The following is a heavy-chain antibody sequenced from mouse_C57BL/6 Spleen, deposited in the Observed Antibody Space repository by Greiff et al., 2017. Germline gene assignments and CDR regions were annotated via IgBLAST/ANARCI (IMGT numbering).Heavy chain of an antibody. CDR3: ARSSNYSNYIDY. Sequence: VQLQQPGAELVKPGASVKLSCKASGYSFTDYNMNWVKQSNGKSLEWIGVINPNYGTTSYNQKFKGKATLTVDQSSSTAYMQLNSLTSEDSAVYYCARSSNYSNYIDYWGQGTTLTVSS. D-gene: IGHD2-5*01. V-gene: IGHV1-39*01. J-gene: IGHJ2*01. CDR2: INPNYGTT. CDR1: GYSFTDYN.